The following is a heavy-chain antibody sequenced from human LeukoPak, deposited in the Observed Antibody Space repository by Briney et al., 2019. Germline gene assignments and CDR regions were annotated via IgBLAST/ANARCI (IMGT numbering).Heavy chain of an antibody. D-gene: IGHD2-15*01. CDR2: INPNSGGT. Sequence: ASVKVSCKASGYTFTGYHVHWVRQAPGQGLEWMGWINPNSGGTNYAPNFQGRVSMTRDTSISTAYMELSRLRSDDTAVYFCARGGRRDLNWFDPWGQGTLVTVSS. CDR1: GYTFTGYH. J-gene: IGHJ5*02. V-gene: IGHV1-2*02. CDR3: ARGGRRDLNWFDP.